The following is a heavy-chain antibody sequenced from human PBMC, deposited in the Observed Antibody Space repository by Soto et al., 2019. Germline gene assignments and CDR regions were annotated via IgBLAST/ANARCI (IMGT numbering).Heavy chain of an antibody. J-gene: IGHJ6*02. CDR2: ISGGTT. Sequence: GGSLRLSCVASASTFSSDVMSWVRQAPGKGLEWVSGISGGTTYYADSVQGRFTISRDNFKNTLFLQMNSLRAEDTAVYRCATRVRVIIGSSHVYGTVVSFQRTT. CDR1: ASTFSSDV. D-gene: IGHD1-20*01. V-gene: IGHV3-23*01. CDR3: ATRVRVIIGSSHVYGTVV.